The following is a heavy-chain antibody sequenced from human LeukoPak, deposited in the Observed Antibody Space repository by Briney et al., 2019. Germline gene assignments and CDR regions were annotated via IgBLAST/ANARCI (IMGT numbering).Heavy chain of an antibody. D-gene: IGHD3-10*01. J-gene: IGHJ6*03. V-gene: IGHV3-53*01. Sequence: GGSLRLSCAASEFSVSDSYMSWVRQAPGKGLQWVSVIFSGGSTYYTDPVKGRFTLSRDNSKNTLYLEMNSLRAEDTAVYYCARSLGDSGILYYYMDIWGKGTTVTVSS. CDR2: IFSGGST. CDR3: ARSLGDSGILYYYMDI. CDR1: EFSVSDSY.